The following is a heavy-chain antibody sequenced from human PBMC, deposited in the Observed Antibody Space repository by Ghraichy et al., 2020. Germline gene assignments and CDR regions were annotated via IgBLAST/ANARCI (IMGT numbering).Heavy chain of an antibody. CDR2: IYYSGST. Sequence: SETLSLTCTVSGGSISSGIYYWGWIRQPPGKGLEWIGSIYYSGSTHYNPSLKSRVTISLDTSKNQFSLKLSSVTAADTAVYYCARHLIEWELESAFDIWGQGTMVTVSS. CDR1: GGSISSGIYY. CDR3: ARHLIEWELESAFDI. D-gene: IGHD1-26*01. J-gene: IGHJ3*02. V-gene: IGHV4-39*01.